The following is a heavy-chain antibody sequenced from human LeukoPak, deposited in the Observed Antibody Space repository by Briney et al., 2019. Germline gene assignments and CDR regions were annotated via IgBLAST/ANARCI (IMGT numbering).Heavy chain of an antibody. D-gene: IGHD3-22*01. J-gene: IGHJ5*02. Sequence: SETLSLTCTVSGGSISSHYWSWIRQPPGKGLEWIGYIYYSGSTKYNPSLKSRVTISVDTSESQFSLKLSSVTAADTAVYYCARLYDSSGYTNWLDPWGQGTLVTASS. CDR3: ARLYDSSGYTNWLDP. CDR2: IYYSGST. V-gene: IGHV4-59*11. CDR1: GGSISSHY.